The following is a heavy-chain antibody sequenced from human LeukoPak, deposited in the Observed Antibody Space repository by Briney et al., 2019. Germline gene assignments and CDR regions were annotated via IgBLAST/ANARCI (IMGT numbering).Heavy chain of an antibody. CDR2: ITPNTGGT. Sequence: ASVKVSCKASGYTFTGYYIHWVRQAPGQGLEWMGRITPNTGGTNYAQKFQGRVTMTRDTSISTAYMELSRLRSDDAAVYYCARDRSYYSGSSDYWGQGTLVTVSS. V-gene: IGHV1-2*02. D-gene: IGHD6-19*01. CDR1: GYTFTGYY. J-gene: IGHJ4*02. CDR3: ARDRSYYSGSSDY.